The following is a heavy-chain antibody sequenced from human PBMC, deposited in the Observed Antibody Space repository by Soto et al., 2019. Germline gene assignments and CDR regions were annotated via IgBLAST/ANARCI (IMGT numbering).Heavy chain of an antibody. Sequence: GGSVRLSCAASGFIFSSFTMNWVRQAPGKGLEWISYISNTNSPIYYADSVKGRFTISRDNAKKSLYLQMNSLRDEDTAVYYCAREGIVVAGTEGYFDYWGQGTLVTVSS. V-gene: IGHV3-48*02. D-gene: IGHD6-19*01. CDR3: AREGIVVAGTEGYFDY. CDR2: ISNTNSPI. CDR1: GFIFSSFT. J-gene: IGHJ4*02.